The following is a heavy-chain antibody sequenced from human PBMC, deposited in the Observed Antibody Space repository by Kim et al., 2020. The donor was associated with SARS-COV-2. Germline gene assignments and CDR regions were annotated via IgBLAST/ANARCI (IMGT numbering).Heavy chain of an antibody. D-gene: IGHD2-2*01. V-gene: IGHV4-34*01. Sequence: SETLSLTCAVYGGSFSGYYWSWIRQPPGKGLEWIGEINHSGSTNYNPSLKSRVTISVDTSKNQFSLKLSSVTAADTAVYYCARYHHDIVVVPATAQNWFDPWGQGTLVTVSS. CDR1: GGSFSGYY. J-gene: IGHJ5*02. CDR2: INHSGST. CDR3: ARYHHDIVVVPATAQNWFDP.